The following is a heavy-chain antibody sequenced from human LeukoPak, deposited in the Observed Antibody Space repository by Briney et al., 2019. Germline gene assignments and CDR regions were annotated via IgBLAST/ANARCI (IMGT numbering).Heavy chain of an antibody. CDR3: AREGIDYGGNSVYGF. J-gene: IGHJ4*02. Sequence: ASVTVSFTSSGYTFTSYYMQWVRQAPGQGLEWMGIINPIGGSTTYAQNFQGRVTMTRDTSTSTVYMDLTSLRSEDTAVYYCAREGIDYGGNSVYGFWGQGTLVTVSS. CDR2: INPIGGST. CDR1: GYTFTSYY. V-gene: IGHV1-46*01. D-gene: IGHD4-23*01.